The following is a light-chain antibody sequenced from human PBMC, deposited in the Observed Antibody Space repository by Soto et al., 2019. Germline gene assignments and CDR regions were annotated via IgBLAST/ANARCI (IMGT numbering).Light chain of an antibody. CDR1: SSDVGGYTY. CDR2: EVT. CDR3: SSYAGTNNLL. J-gene: IGLJ2*01. Sequence: QSALTQPPSASGSPRQSVTISCTGTSSDVGGYTYVSWYQQHPGKAPKLMIFEVTKRPSGVPDRFSGSKSGNTASLTVSGLQAADEANYYCSSYAGTNNLLFGGGTKVTVL. V-gene: IGLV2-8*01.